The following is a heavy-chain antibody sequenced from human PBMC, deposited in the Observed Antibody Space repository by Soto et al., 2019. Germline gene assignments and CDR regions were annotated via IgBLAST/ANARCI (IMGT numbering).Heavy chain of an antibody. CDR1: GFTFSSYA. D-gene: IGHD2-15*01. V-gene: IGHV3-23*01. CDR3: APIVVVAATGIGY. J-gene: IGHJ4*02. CDR2: ISANGGST. Sequence: EVQLLESGGGLVQPGGSLRLSCAASGFTFSSYAMNWVRQAPGKGLEWVSAISANGGSTYYADSVKGRFTISRDNSKNPLYVHMSSLRAEDTAVYYCAPIVVVAATGIGYWGQGTLVTVSS.